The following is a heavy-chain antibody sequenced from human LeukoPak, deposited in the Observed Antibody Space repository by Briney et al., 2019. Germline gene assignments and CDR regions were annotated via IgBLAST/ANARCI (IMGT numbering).Heavy chain of an antibody. CDR2: ISSSSSYI. V-gene: IGHV3-21*06. CDR3: ARDEEVMTSGRGWFDP. D-gene: IGHD4-11*01. CDR1: GFTFSSYT. Sequence: GSLRLSCAASGFTFSSYTMNWVRQAPGKGLEWVSSISSSSSYIFYADSVKGRFTISRDNAKNSLYLQMNSLRAEDTAVYYCARDEEVMTSGRGWFDPWGQGTLVTVSS. J-gene: IGHJ5*02.